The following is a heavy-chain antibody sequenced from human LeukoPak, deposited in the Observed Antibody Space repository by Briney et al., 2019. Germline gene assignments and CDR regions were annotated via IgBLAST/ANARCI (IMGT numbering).Heavy chain of an antibody. D-gene: IGHD2-21*02. CDR2: ISNNSGFK. J-gene: IGHJ4*02. V-gene: IGHV3-21*01. CDR3: ARYMQVNGDCVWYCFDY. Sequence: PGGSLRLSCAASGFTFSRYTMNWVRQAPGKGLEWVSSISNNSGFKKYADSLKGRFTISRDNSKNTLYLQMNSLRAEDTAVYYCARYMQVNGDCVWYCFDYWGQGTLVTVSS. CDR1: GFTFSRYT.